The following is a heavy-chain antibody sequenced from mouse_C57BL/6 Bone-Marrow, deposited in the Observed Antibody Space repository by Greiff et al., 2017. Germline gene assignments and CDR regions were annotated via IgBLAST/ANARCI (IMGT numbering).Heavy chain of an antibody. V-gene: IGHV1-85*01. CDR1: GYTFTSYD. J-gene: IGHJ4*01. Sequence: VQLQQSGPELVKPGASVKLSCKASGYTFTSYDINWVKQRPGQGLEWIGWIYPRDGSTKYNEKFKGKATLTVDTSSSTAYMELHSLTSEDSAVYFCARGGYDGYYYAMDYWGQGTSVTVSS. CDR2: IYPRDGST. CDR3: ARGGYDGYYYAMDY. D-gene: IGHD2-3*01.